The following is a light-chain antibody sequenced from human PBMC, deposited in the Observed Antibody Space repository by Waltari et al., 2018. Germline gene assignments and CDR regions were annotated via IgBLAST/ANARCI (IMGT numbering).Light chain of an antibody. J-gene: IGKJ2*03. V-gene: IGKV3-15*01. Sequence: EIVMTQSPATLSLSPGERATLSCRASQSVSSSLAWYQQKPGQAPRLLIYGASSRATGIPDRFSGSGSGTDFTLTIISLEPEDVAVYYCLQRSNWPYSFGQGTKVEIK. CDR2: GAS. CDR1: QSVSSS. CDR3: LQRSNWPYS.